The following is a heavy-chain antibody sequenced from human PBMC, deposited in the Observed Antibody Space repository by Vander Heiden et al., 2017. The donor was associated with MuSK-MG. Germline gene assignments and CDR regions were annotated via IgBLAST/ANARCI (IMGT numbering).Heavy chain of an antibody. Sequence: QVLLQEPGPGLVKPSETLSLTCTVSGDSISPYYWSWIRHSPGRGLQWIGYIQSNGNTNYNPSLKSRVRMSVDTSKNRFSLTLSSVTAADTAVYYCAGKFRWLVCDYWDQGTLGTVSS. D-gene: IGHD6-19*01. CDR2: IQSNGNT. CDR1: GDSISPYY. CDR3: AGKFRWLVCDY. V-gene: IGHV4-59*08. J-gene: IGHJ4*02.